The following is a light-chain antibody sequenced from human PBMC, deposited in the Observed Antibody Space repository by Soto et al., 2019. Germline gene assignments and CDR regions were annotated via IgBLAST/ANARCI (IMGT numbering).Light chain of an antibody. J-gene: IGLJ3*02. CDR3: QSYDRSLVGLV. CDR2: DDS. Sequence: SSELTQPPSVSVAPGQTARITCGENNIGSKSVHWYQQKAGQAPVLVVHDDSDRPSGIPERFSGSKSATSASLAITGLQPDDEADYYCQSYDRSLVGLVFGAGTKLTVL. CDR1: NIGSKS. V-gene: IGLV3-21*02.